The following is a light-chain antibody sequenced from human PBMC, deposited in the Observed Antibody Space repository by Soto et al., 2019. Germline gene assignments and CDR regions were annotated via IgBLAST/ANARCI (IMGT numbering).Light chain of an antibody. CDR3: QLYGNSPPMYT. V-gene: IGKV3-20*01. CDR2: GAS. Sequence: EDVLTQSPGTLSLSPGERATLSCRASQSVSSTFLAWYQHKPGQAPRLLIYGASSRATGIPDRFSGSGSGTDFTLTISRLEPEDFAVYYCQLYGNSPPMYTFGQGTKLEIK. CDR1: QSVSSTF. J-gene: IGKJ2*01.